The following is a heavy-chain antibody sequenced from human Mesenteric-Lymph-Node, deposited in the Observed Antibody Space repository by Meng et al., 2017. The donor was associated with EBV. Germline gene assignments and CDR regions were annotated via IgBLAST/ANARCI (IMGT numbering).Heavy chain of an antibody. CDR1: GGSFSGYF. D-gene: IGHD2-15*01. J-gene: IGHJ4*02. CDR2: TNHSGYT. V-gene: IGHV4-34*01. Sequence: QVQLQQWGAGLLNPSETLSLPCAVYGGSFSGYFWSWVRQPPGKGLEWIGETNHSGYTSYNPSLKSRVTISPDTSKNQFSLKLSSVTAADTAVYYCAKITNSGGFNYLDYWGQGTLVTVSS. CDR3: AKITNSGGFNYLDY.